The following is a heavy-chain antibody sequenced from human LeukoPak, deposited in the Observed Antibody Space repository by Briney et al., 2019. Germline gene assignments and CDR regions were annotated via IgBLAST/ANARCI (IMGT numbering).Heavy chain of an antibody. CDR2: IYHSGST. CDR3: ARATYYYYDSSGVHFDY. Sequence: PSETLSLTCTVSGYSLSSGYYWGWIRQPPGKGLEWIGSIYHSGSTYYNPSLKSRVTISVDTSKNQFSLKLSSVTAADTAVYYCARATYYYYDSSGVHFDYWGQGTLVTVTS. D-gene: IGHD3-22*01. CDR1: GYSLSSGYY. V-gene: IGHV4-38-2*02. J-gene: IGHJ4*02.